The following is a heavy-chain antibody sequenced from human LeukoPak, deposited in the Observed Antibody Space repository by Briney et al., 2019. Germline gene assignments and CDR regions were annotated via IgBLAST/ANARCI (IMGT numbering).Heavy chain of an antibody. Sequence: PGGSLRLSCAASGFIFSSYSMNWVRQAPGKGLEWVANIKQDGSEKYYVDSVKGRFTISRDNAKNSLYLQMNSLRAEDTAVYYCARIVATQYYYYMDVWGKGTTVTVS. CDR1: GFIFSSYS. V-gene: IGHV3-7*01. CDR2: IKQDGSEK. D-gene: IGHD5-12*01. CDR3: ARIVATQYYYYMDV. J-gene: IGHJ6*03.